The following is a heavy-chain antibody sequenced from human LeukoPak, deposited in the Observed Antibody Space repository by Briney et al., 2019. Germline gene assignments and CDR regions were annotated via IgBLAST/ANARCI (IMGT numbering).Heavy chain of an antibody. V-gene: IGHV4-59*01. D-gene: IGHD3-22*01. Sequence: SETLSLTWTVSGGSISSYYWSWIRQPPGKGLEWIGHIYYSGTTNYNPSLNSRVTISVDTSKNQFSLNLSSVTAADTAVYYCARAPHYYDGNGRRGNRFGYWGRGTLVTVSS. CDR2: IYYSGTT. CDR1: GGSISSYY. CDR3: ARAPHYYDGNGRRGNRFGY. J-gene: IGHJ4*02.